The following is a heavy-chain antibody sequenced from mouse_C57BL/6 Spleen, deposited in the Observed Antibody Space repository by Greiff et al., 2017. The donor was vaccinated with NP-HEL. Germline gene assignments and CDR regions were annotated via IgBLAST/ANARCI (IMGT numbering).Heavy chain of an antibody. CDR2: ISSDSSTI. CDR3: ARRARDYAMDY. J-gene: IGHJ4*01. Sequence: EVQVVESGGGLVKPGGSLKLSCAASGFTFSDYGMHWVRQAPEKGLEWVAYISSDSSTIYYADTVKGRFTISRDNAKNTLFLQMTSLRSEDTAMYYCARRARDYAMDYWGQGTSVTVSS. V-gene: IGHV5-17*01. D-gene: IGHD3-1*01. CDR1: GFTFSDYG.